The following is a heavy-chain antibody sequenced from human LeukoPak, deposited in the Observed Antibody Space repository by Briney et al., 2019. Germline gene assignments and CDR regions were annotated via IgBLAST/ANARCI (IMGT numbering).Heavy chain of an antibody. J-gene: IGHJ4*02. CDR1: GFSFSNYW. CDR2: IKEDGNEK. D-gene: IGHD6-25*01. V-gene: IGHV3-7*03. CDR3: ARVSGWDFDY. Sequence: GGSLRLSCAASGFSFSNYWMTWVRQAPEKGLECVAHIKEDGNEKYYVDSVKGRFTISRDNAKNSLYLQMNSLRAEDTAVYYCARVSGWDFDYWGQGALVTVSS.